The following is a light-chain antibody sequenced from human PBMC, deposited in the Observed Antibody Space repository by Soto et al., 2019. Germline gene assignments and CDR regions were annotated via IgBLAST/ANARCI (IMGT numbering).Light chain of an antibody. CDR1: QSVSNNY. CDR2: GAS. J-gene: IGKJ1*01. CDR3: QQYHRYAWT. Sequence: EIVMTQSPGTLSLSPGERATPYCRASQSVSNNYLAWYQQKPGQAPRLLIYGASNRATGIPDRFSGSGSGTEFSLTISSLQPDDFATYYCQQYHRYAWTFGQGTKVDIK. V-gene: IGKV3-20*01.